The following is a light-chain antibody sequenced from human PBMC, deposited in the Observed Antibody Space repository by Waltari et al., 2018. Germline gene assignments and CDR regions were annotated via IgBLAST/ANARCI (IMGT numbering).Light chain of an antibody. J-gene: IGKJ5*01. CDR2: GTF. V-gene: IGKV1-39*01. CDR1: KDIKIY. Sequence: DVQMTQSPSSLSASLGDRVTMNCRPSKDIKIYLDWYQQKPGKAPNLMIYGTFTLQSGVPSRFSGSASGTNFTLTIDSLQPEDFATYYCQQSWHLPPTFGQGTRLDIK. CDR3: QQSWHLPPT.